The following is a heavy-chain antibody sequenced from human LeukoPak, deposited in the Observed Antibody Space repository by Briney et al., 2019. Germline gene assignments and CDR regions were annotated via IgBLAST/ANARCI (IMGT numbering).Heavy chain of an antibody. D-gene: IGHD3-10*01. V-gene: IGHV3-48*03. J-gene: IGHJ5*02. CDR2: ISSSGSTI. Sequence: GGSLRLSCAASGFTFSSYEMNWVRQAAGKGLEVVSYISSSGSTIYYADAVKGRVTISRDNAKNSRYLHMNSLGAEDTAVYYCAREERITMVRGGANRYDPWGQGTLVTVSS. CDR3: AREERITMVRGGANRYDP. CDR1: GFTFSSYE.